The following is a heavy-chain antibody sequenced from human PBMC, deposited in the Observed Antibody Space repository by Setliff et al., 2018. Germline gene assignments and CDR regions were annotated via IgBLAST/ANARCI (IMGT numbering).Heavy chain of an antibody. CDR1: GGSISSHY. J-gene: IGHJ5*01. D-gene: IGHD2-15*01. Sequence: SETLSLTCTVSGGSISSHYWSWIRQPPGKGPEWIGSIYYSGSTNYNPSLKSRVTISVDTSKNQVSLKLSSVTAADTAAYYCARGGASSQWFDSWGQGTLVTVSS. CDR2: IYYSGST. V-gene: IGHV4-59*11. CDR3: ARGGASSQWFDS.